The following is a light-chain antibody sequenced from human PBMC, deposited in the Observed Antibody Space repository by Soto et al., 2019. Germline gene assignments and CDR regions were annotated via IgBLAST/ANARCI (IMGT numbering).Light chain of an antibody. CDR2: GAS. V-gene: IGKV3-20*01. Sequence: LTQSPDTLSSSQGDGAPLACRGSQSLSSNLAWYQQKPGKAPRLLIYGASSRATGIPERFSGSGSGTDFTLNISRLEPQDFAVYYCQQYGSSPPGGTFGQGTRLEI. CDR3: QQYGSSPPGGT. J-gene: IGKJ5*01. CDR1: QSLSSN.